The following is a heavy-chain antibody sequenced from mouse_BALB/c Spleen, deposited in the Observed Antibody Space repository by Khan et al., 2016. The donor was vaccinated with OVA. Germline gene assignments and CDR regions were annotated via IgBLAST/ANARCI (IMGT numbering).Heavy chain of an antibody. CDR2: IAPGSGSD. Sequence: DLVKPGASVRLSCKASGYTFTSYWINWIKQRPGQGLEWIGRIAPGSGSDYYNDMFKGKATLTIDTSSSTAYIQLRSLSSEDSAVYFCARSNYEGSGDYAMEYWGQGTSVTVSA. CDR3: ARSNYEGSGDYAMEY. J-gene: IGHJ4*01. V-gene: IGHV1S41*01. D-gene: IGHD2-3*01. CDR1: GYTFTSYW.